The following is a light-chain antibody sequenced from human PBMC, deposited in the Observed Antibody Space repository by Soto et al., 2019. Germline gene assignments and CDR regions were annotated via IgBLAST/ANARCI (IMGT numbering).Light chain of an antibody. CDR3: QQRSNS. CDR2: DAS. Sequence: EIVLTQSPATLSLSPGERATLSCRASQGVSSYLAWYQQKPGQAPRLLIYDASNRATGIPARFSGSGPGTDFTRTISSLEPEDFAVYYCQQRSNSFGGGTKVEIK. V-gene: IGKV3D-11*01. J-gene: IGKJ4*01. CDR1: QGVSSY.